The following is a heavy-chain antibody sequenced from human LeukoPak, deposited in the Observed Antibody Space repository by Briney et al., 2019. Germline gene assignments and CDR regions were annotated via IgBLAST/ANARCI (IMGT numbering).Heavy chain of an antibody. V-gene: IGHV4-39*07. CDR3: AREKGLGYCSSTSCQRTPRGDWFDP. D-gene: IGHD2-2*01. Sequence: ASETLSLTCTVSGGSTSSSSYYWGWIRQPPGKGLEWIGSIYYSGSTYYNPSLKSRVTISVDTSKNQFSLKLSSVTAADMAVYYCAREKGLGYCSSTSCQRTPRGDWFDPWGQGTLVTVSS. J-gene: IGHJ5*02. CDR1: GGSTSSSSYY. CDR2: IYYSGST.